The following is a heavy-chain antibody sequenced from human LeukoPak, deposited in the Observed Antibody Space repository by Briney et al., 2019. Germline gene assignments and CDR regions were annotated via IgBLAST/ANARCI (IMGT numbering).Heavy chain of an antibody. CDR2: ISWNSGSI. Sequence: GGSLRLSCAASGFTFSSYAMSWVRQAPGKGLEWVSGISWNSGSIGYADSVKGRFTISRDNAKNSLYLQMNSLRAEDTALYYCAKTAVAAYFDYWGQGTLVTVSS. CDR3: AKTAVAAYFDY. J-gene: IGHJ4*02. V-gene: IGHV3-9*01. D-gene: IGHD6-19*01. CDR1: GFTFSSYA.